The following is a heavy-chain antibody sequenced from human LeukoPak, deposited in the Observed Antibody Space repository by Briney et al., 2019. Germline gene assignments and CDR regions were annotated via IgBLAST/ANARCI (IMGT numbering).Heavy chain of an antibody. Sequence: GGSLRLSCVASGITFSNYAVSWVRQAPEKGLDWVPVISGSAHKIRYADSVKGRFTISRDNSENIVYLQMNNLRVEDTAVYYCAGRPTGYSSGYIHWGQGTLVTVSS. CDR3: AGRPTGYSSGYIH. CDR1: GITFSNYA. V-gene: IGHV3-23*01. J-gene: IGHJ4*02. CDR2: ISGSAHKI. D-gene: IGHD5-18*01.